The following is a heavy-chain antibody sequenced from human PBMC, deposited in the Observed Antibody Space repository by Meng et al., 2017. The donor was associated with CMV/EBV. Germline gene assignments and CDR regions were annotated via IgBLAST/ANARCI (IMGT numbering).Heavy chain of an antibody. D-gene: IGHD3-3*01. V-gene: IGHV3-33*06. CDR3: AKVRRVVTKGSDYGMDV. CDR1: GFTFSSYG. J-gene: IGHJ6*02. CDR2: IWYDGSNK. Sequence: LSLTCAASGFTFSSYGMHWVRQAPGKGLEWVAVIWYDGSNKYYADSVKGRFTISRDNPKNTLYLQMNSLRAEDTAVYYCAKVRRVVTKGSDYGMDVWGQGTTGTVSS.